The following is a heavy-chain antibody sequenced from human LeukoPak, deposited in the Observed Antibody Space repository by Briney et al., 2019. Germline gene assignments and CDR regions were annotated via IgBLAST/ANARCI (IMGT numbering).Heavy chain of an antibody. Sequence: QPGGSLRLSCAASGCTFSNYGMSWVRQAPGKGLEWVSTISGNCITTYYADSVTGRFTISRDNPKNTLYLQMNSLRAEDTAVYYCAGVSSGYYYWGQGTLVTVSS. J-gene: IGHJ4*02. V-gene: IGHV3-23*01. CDR1: GCTFSNYG. CDR3: AGVSSGYYY. D-gene: IGHD3-22*01. CDR2: ISGNCITT.